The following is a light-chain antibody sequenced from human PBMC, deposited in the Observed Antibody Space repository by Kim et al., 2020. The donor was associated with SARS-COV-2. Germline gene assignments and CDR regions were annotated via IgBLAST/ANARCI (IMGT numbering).Light chain of an antibody. CDR2: DVS. CDR3: SSYTSSSTYV. Sequence: GQSITISCTGTSRYVGGYNYVSWYQQHPGKAPKLMIYDVSKRPSGVSNRFSGSKSGNTASLTISGLQAEDDADYYCSSYTSSSTYVFGTGTKVTVL. J-gene: IGLJ1*01. V-gene: IGLV2-14*04. CDR1: SRYVGGYNY.